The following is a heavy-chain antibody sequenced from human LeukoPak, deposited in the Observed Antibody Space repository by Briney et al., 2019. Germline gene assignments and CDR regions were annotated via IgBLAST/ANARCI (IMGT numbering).Heavy chain of an antibody. Sequence: PSETLPLTCTVSGGSISSGSYYWSWIRQPAGKGLEWIGRIYTSGSTNYNPSLKSRVTISVDTSKNQFSLKLSSVTAADTAVYYCARDDPRTTVASYWGQGTLVTVSS. CDR1: GGSISSGSYY. V-gene: IGHV4-61*02. CDR2: IYTSGST. J-gene: IGHJ4*02. D-gene: IGHD4-23*01. CDR3: ARDDPRTTVASY.